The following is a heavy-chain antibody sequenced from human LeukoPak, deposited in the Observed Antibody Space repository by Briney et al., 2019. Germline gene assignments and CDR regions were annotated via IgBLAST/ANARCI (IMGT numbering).Heavy chain of an antibody. V-gene: IGHV3-23*01. Sequence: GGSLRLSCAASGFTFSSYAMSWVRQAPGKGLEWVSAISGSGGSTYYADSVKGRFTISRDNSKNTLYLQMNSLRAEDTAVYYCAKRVWGSYRPQKDWFDPWGQGTLVTVSS. CDR1: GFTFSSYA. CDR2: ISGSGGST. J-gene: IGHJ5*02. D-gene: IGHD3-16*02. CDR3: AKRVWGSYRPQKDWFDP.